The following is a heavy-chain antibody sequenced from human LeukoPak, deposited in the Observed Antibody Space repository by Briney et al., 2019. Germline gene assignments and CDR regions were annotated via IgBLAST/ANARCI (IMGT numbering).Heavy chain of an antibody. CDR2: ISGSGGST. J-gene: IGHJ4*02. CDR1: RFTFSSYA. Sequence: GGSLRLSCAASRFTFSSYAMSWVRQAPGKGLEWVSAISGSGGSTYYADSLKGRFTISRDNSKNTLYLQMNSLRAEDTAVYYCARDPSLLFYWGQGTLVTVSS. CDR3: ARDPSLLFY. V-gene: IGHV3-23*01. D-gene: IGHD2-15*01.